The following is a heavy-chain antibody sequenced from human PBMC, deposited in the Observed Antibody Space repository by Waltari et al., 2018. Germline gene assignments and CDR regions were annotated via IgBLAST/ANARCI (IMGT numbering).Heavy chain of an antibody. D-gene: IGHD6-6*01. Sequence: EGQLVESGGGLVKPGGSLRLSCAASGFTVTSTYMNWVRQAPGKELEWVPTIYSSATTFYADSVKGRFTISRDNSKNLLFLQMDDLRVNDTAVYYCARGGQIVRPRPLDLWGPGTLVTVSS. J-gene: IGHJ3*01. V-gene: IGHV3-66*01. CDR2: IYSSATT. CDR1: GFTVTSTY. CDR3: ARGGQIVRPRPLDL.